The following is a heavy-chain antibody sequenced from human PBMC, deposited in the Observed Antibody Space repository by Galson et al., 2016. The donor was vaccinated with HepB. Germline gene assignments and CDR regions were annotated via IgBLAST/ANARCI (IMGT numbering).Heavy chain of an antibody. Sequence: SLRLSCAASGFTFSSYAMTWVRQPPGKGLEWVSSISGGSTYYADSVKGRFTISRDNSKNTVYMQMNSLRAEDTAIYYCAKDFGDVTYWGNIDHWGQGTLVTVSS. D-gene: IGHD3-16*01. CDR2: ISGGST. V-gene: IGHV3-23*01. CDR3: AKDFGDVTYWGNIDH. CDR1: GFTFSSYA. J-gene: IGHJ4*02.